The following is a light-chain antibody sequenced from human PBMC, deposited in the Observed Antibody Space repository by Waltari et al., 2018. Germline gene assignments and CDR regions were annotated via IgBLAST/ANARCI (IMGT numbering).Light chain of an antibody. J-gene: IGLJ3*02. CDR3: AAWDDSLNGPV. V-gene: IGLV1-44*01. Sequence: QSVLTQPPSASGTPGQRVSISCSGSNSNIGTNTVNWYQQLPGTAPKLLIYSNNNRPAGVPDRFPGSKSGTSASLAISGLQSEDEAEYYCAAWDDSLNGPVFGAGTKLTVL. CDR2: SNN. CDR1: NSNIGTNT.